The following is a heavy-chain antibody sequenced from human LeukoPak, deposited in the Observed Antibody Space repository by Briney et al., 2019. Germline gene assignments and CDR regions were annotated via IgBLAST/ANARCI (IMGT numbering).Heavy chain of an antibody. CDR1: GFTFDDYA. CDR3: ATPPSPVDY. Sequence: AGGSLRLSCAASGFTFDDYAVFWVRQVPGKGLEWVSLISGDGGSTYYADSVKGRFTISRDNSKNSLYLQMNSLRTEDSALYYCATPPSPVDYWGQGTLVTVSS. D-gene: IGHD6-19*01. CDR2: ISGDGGST. V-gene: IGHV3-43*02. J-gene: IGHJ4*02.